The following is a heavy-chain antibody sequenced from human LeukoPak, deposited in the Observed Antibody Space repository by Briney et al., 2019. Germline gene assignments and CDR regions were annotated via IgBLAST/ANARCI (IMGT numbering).Heavy chain of an antibody. CDR1: GGSISPFC. J-gene: IGHJ3*02. CDR2: IYYNENT. V-gene: IGHV4-59*08. CDR3: ARRIGDYVGGETAFDI. Sequence: SETLSLTCTVSGGSISPFCWSWIRQPPGEGLEWIGYIYYNENTNYNPSLKSRVNLSVDSSKNQFSLKPSSVTAADTAVYYCARRIGDYVGGETAFDIWGQGTVVTVSS. D-gene: IGHD4-23*01.